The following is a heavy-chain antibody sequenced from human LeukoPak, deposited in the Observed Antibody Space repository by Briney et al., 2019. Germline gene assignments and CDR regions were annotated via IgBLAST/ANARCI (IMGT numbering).Heavy chain of an antibody. CDR3: ARGSGMATITDFDY. CDR1: GYTFTSYD. V-gene: IGHV1-8*01. CDR2: MNPNSGNT. D-gene: IGHD5-24*01. J-gene: IGHJ4*02. Sequence: ASVKGSCKASGYTFTSYDINWVRQATGQGLEWMGWMNPNSGNTGYAQKFQGRVTMTRNTSISTAYMELSSLRSEDTAVYYCARGSGMATITDFDYWGQGTLVTVSS.